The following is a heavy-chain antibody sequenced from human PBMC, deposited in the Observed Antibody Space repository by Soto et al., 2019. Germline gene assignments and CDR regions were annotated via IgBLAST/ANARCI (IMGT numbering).Heavy chain of an antibody. Sequence: LSLPCTVSGGSLSSYYWTWIRQSPGKGLEWIGYVYFSGNTNYNPSLKSRVTISIDTSKNQFSLRLASVTAADTAFYFCGSVRPSGYVLSWGQGTLVTVSS. CDR2: VYFSGNT. CDR3: GSVRPSGYVLS. J-gene: IGHJ5*02. V-gene: IGHV4-59*01. D-gene: IGHD6-25*01. CDR1: GGSLSSYY.